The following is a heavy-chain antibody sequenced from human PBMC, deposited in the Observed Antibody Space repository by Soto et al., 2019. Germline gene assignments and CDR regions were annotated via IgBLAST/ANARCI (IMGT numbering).Heavy chain of an antibody. J-gene: IGHJ4*02. CDR1: GGTFSSYA. Sequence: ASVKVSCKASGGTFSSYAISWVRQAPGQGLEWMGGIIPIFGTANYAQKFQGRVTITADESTSTAYMELSSLRSEDTAVYYCARAGYDFWSGIPWYFDYWGQGTLVTVSS. CDR3: ARAGYDFWSGIPWYFDY. V-gene: IGHV1-69*13. D-gene: IGHD3-3*01. CDR2: IIPIFGTA.